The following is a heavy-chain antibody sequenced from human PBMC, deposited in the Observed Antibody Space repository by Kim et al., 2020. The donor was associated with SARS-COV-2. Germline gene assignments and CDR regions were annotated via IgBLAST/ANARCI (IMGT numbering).Heavy chain of an antibody. CDR3: TSLKAY. CDR2: NHDGSEI. J-gene: IGHJ4*02. D-gene: IGHD3-16*02. Sequence: NHDGSEIYYMDSVRGRFPISRDNAKKSLYLQMNSLRVEDTAVYYCTSLKAYWGQGTLVTVSS. V-gene: IGHV3-7*01.